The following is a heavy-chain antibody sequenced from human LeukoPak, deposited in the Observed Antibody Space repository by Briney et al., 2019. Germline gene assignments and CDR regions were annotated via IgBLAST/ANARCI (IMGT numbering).Heavy chain of an antibody. Sequence: ASVKVSCKASGYTFTSYYMHWVRQAPGQGLEWMGIINPSGGSTSYAQKFQGRVTMTRDTSTSTVYMELSSLRSEDTAVYYCARESLPGIAAAGTSLLDYYYYGMDVWGQGTTVTVSS. V-gene: IGHV1-46*01. CDR2: INPSGGST. CDR3: ARESLPGIAAAGTSLLDYYYYGMDV. J-gene: IGHJ6*02. D-gene: IGHD6-13*01. CDR1: GYTFTSYY.